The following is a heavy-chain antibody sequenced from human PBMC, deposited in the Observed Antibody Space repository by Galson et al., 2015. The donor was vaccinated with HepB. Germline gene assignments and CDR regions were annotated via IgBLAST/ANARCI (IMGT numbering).Heavy chain of an antibody. D-gene: IGHD6-6*01. CDR2: IIPIFGTA. J-gene: IGHJ4*02. V-gene: IGHV1-69*13. Sequence: SVKVSCKASGGTFSSYAISWVRQAPGQGLEWMGGIIPIFGTANYAQKFQGRVTITADESTSTAYMELSSLRSEDTAVYYCAQHIAARLRGDIDYWGQGTLVTVSS. CDR3: AQHIAARLRGDIDY. CDR1: GGTFSSYA.